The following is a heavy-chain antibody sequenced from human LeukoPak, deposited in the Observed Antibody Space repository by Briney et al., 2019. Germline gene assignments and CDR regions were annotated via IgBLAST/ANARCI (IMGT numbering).Heavy chain of an antibody. Sequence: GGSLRLSCAASGFTVSINYMSWVRQAPGKGLEWVSVIYSGGSTYYADSVKGRFTISRDNSKNTLYLQMNSLRAEDTAVYYCARSRRRDGYNHWGQGTLVTVSS. D-gene: IGHD5-12*01. CDR1: GFTVSINY. CDR3: ARSRRRDGYNH. V-gene: IGHV3-66*01. CDR2: IYSGGST. J-gene: IGHJ4*02.